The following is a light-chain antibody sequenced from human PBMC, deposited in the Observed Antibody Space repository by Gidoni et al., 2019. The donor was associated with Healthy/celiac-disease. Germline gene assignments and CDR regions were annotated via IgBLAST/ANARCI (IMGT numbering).Light chain of an antibody. CDR2: EGS. CDR3: CSYAGSYV. CDR1: SSDVGSYNL. J-gene: IGLJ1*01. V-gene: IGLV2-23*01. Sequence: QSALTQPASVSGSPGQSITISCTGTSSDVGSYNLVSWYQQHPGKAPKLMIYEGSKRPSGVSNRFSGSKSGNTASLTISGLQAEDEDYCCSYAGSYVFGTGTKVTVL.